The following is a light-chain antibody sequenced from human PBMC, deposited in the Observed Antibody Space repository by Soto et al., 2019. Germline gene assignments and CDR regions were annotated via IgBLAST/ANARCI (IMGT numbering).Light chain of an antibody. V-gene: IGLV2-8*01. Sequence: QSALTQPPSASGSPGQSVTISCTGTSSDVGGYNYVSWYQQHPGKAPKLMIYEVSKRPSGVPDRFSGSKSGNPASLTVSGLQGEDEADYYRCSYAGSNNLVFGTGTKLTV. CDR3: CSYAGSNNLV. CDR2: EVS. CDR1: SSDVGGYNY. J-gene: IGLJ1*01.